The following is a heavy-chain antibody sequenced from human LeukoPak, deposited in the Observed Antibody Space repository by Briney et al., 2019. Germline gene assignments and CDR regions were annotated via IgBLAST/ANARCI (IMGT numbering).Heavy chain of an antibody. D-gene: IGHD3-22*01. CDR1: GFTFSSYW. Sequence: GGSLRLSCAASGFTFSSYWMHWVRQAPGKGLVWVSRINSDGSSTTYADSVKGRFTISRDNAKNTLYLQMNSLRAEDTAMCYCARQYSYDSSGYYPWDYWGQGTLVTVSS. CDR3: ARQYSYDSSGYYPWDY. J-gene: IGHJ4*02. CDR2: INSDGSST. V-gene: IGHV3-74*01.